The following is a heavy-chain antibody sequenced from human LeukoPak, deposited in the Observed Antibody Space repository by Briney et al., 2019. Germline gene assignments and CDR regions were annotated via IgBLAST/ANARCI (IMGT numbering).Heavy chain of an antibody. CDR3: AKGGVVHAFDI. CDR2: ISSSSNYI. Sequence: GGSLRLSCAASGFTFSSYRMNWVRQAPGKGLEWVSSISSSSNYIYYADSVKGRFTISRDNAKNSLYLQMNSLRAEDTAVYYCAKGGVVHAFDIWGQGTMVTVSS. V-gene: IGHV3-21*04. CDR1: GFTFSSYR. D-gene: IGHD2-15*01. J-gene: IGHJ3*02.